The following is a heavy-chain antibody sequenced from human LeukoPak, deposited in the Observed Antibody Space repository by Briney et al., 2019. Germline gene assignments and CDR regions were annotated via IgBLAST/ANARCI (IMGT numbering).Heavy chain of an antibody. Sequence: SETLSLTCTVSGGSISSTSYYWGWIRQPPGKGLEWFGYIYYSGNTYYNPSLKSRVTISVDTSKKQISLRLSSVTAADTAVYYCARASLVYYFDYWGQGTLVSVSS. CDR1: GGSISSTSYY. CDR3: ARASLVYYFDY. V-gene: IGHV4-39*01. CDR2: IYYSGNT. J-gene: IGHJ4*02. D-gene: IGHD2-8*01.